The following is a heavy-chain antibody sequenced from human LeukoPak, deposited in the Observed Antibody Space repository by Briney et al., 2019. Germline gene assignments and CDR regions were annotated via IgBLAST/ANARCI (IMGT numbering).Heavy chain of an antibody. CDR3: ARAGFGWTPDY. CDR1: GGSISSYY. V-gene: IGHV4-59*12. J-gene: IGHJ4*02. Sequence: SETLSLTCTVSGGSISSYYWSWIRQPPGKGLEWIGYIYYSGSTNYNPSLKSRVTISVDTSKNQFSLKLSSVAAADTAVYYCARAGFGWTPDYWGQGTLVTVSS. CDR2: IYYSGST. D-gene: IGHD3-10*01.